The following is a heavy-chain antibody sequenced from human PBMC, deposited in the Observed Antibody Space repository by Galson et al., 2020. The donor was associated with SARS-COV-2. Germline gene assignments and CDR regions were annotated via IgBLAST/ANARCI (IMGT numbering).Heavy chain of an antibody. CDR2: IEIYNGYT. CDR3: GRDLPSSNRKNYYDYYGMDV. V-gene: IGHV1-18*01. CDR1: GYTFINYA. Sequence: ASVKVSCKASGYTFINYALSWVRQAPGQGLEWMGWIEIYNGYTSYAQKFQGRVTMTTDTFTNTAYMELRSLRSDDTAVYYCGRDLPSSNRKNYYDYYGMDVWGQGTTVTVSS. J-gene: IGHJ6*01. D-gene: IGHD4-4*01.